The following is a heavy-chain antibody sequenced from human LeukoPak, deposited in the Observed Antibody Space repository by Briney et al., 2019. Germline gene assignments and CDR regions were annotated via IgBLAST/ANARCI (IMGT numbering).Heavy chain of an antibody. J-gene: IGHJ2*01. CDR2: IIPILGIA. CDR1: GGTFSSYT. Sequence: ASVKVSCKASGGTFSSYTISWVRQAPGQGLEWMGRIIPILGIANYAQKFQGRVTITADKSTSTAYMELSSLRSEDTAVYYCAREGAVAGTGPYLWGRGTLLTVSS. CDR3: AREGAVAGTGPYL. D-gene: IGHD6-19*01. V-gene: IGHV1-69*04.